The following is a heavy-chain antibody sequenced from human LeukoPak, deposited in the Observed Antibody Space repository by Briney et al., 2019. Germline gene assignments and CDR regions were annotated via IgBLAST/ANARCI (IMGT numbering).Heavy chain of an antibody. V-gene: IGHV1-69*06. Sequence: SVKVSCKASGGTFSSYAISWVRQAPGQGLEWMGRIIPIFGTANYAQKFQGRVTITADKSTSTAYMELSSLRSEDTAVYYCARAGYYDTSSELRVDYWGQGTLVTVSS. CDR1: GGTFSSYA. D-gene: IGHD3-22*01. CDR2: IIPIFGTA. J-gene: IGHJ4*02. CDR3: ARAGYYDTSSELRVDY.